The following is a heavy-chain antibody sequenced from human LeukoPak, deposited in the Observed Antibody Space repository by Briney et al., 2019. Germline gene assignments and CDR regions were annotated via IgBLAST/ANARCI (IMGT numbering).Heavy chain of an antibody. J-gene: IGHJ3*02. CDR3: AKALYYDFWSGYSGAFDI. V-gene: IGHV3-43*02. Sequence: GGSLRLSCAASGFNLDDYAMHWVRQAPGKGLEWVSLISWDGGSTYYANSVKGRFTISRDNSKNSLYVQMNSLRTEDTALYYCAKALYYDFWSGYSGAFDIWGQGTMVIVSS. D-gene: IGHD3-3*01. CDR1: GFNLDDYA. CDR2: ISWDGGST.